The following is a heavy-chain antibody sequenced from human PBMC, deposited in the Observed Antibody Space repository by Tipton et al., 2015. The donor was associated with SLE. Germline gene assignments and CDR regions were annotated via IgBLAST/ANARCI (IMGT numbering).Heavy chain of an antibody. V-gene: IGHV3-30*02. Sequence: SLRLSCAASGFTFSNYGMHWVRQAPGKGLEWVAFIQYHGSNKYYADSVKGRFTIPGDNSKNTLYLQMNSLRAEDTAVYYCAKEGGGYEDAFDIWGQGTMVSVSS. CDR3: AKEGGGYEDAFDI. D-gene: IGHD5-24*01. CDR2: IQYHGSNK. J-gene: IGHJ3*02. CDR1: GFTFSNYG.